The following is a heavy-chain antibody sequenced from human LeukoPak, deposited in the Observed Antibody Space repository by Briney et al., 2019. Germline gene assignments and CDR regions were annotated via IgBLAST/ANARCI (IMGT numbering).Heavy chain of an antibody. CDR2: IIPIFGIA. D-gene: IGHD5-12*01. V-gene: IGHV1-69*04. CDR1: GGTFSSYA. CDR3: ARDRTSPPWLFDY. J-gene: IGHJ4*02. Sequence: SVKVSCKASGGTFSSYAISWVRQAPGQGLEWMGRIIPIFGIANYAQKFQGRVTITADKSTSTAYMELSSLRSEDTAVYYCARDRTSPPWLFDYWGQGTLVTVSS.